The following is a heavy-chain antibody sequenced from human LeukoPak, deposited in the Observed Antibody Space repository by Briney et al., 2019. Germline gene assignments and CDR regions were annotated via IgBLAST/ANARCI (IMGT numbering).Heavy chain of an antibody. V-gene: IGHV3-21*01. J-gene: IGHJ4*02. CDR2: ISSTSNYI. CDR1: GFTFSSYS. CDR3: ARDDRYSYGYSQSGHFDY. D-gene: IGHD5-18*01. Sequence: TTGGSLRLSCAASGFTFSSYSMNWVRQAPGKGLEWVSSISSTSNYIYYADSVKGGFTISRDNAKTSLYLQMNSLRAEDTAVYYCARDDRYSYGYSQSGHFDYWGQGILVTVSS.